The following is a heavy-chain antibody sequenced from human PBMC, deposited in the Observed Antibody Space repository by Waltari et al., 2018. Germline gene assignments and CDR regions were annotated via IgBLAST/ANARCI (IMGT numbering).Heavy chain of an antibody. CDR3: ARGLTPITIFGVVTANWFDP. D-gene: IGHD3-3*01. Sequence: QVQLQQRGAGLLKPSETLSLTCAVYGGSSSGYYWCWIRQPQGKGLEGIGEINHSGSTNYNPSLKSRVTISVDTSKNQFSLKLSSVTAADTAVYYCARGLTPITIFGVVTANWFDPWGQGTLVTVSS. J-gene: IGHJ5*02. CDR1: GGSSSGYY. CDR2: INHSGST. V-gene: IGHV4-34*01.